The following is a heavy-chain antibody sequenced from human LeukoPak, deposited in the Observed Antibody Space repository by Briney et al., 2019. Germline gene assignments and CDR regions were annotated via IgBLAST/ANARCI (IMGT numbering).Heavy chain of an antibody. CDR3: ARDSCSSNSCSFDY. Sequence: SETLSLTCTVSGGSISSGAYYWSWIRQPAGKGLEWVGRVYTIGDTNYNPSLKSRVTMSIDTSKNEFSLQVNSVTAADTAVYYCARDSCSSNSCSFDYWGRGTHVTVSS. CDR2: VYTIGDT. CDR1: GGSISSGAYY. D-gene: IGHD2-2*01. J-gene: IGHJ4*02. V-gene: IGHV4-61*02.